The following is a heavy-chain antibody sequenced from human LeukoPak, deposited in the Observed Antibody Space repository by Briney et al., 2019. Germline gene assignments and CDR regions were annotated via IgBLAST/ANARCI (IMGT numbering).Heavy chain of an antibody. CDR3: AKDYGGYAFDY. J-gene: IGHJ4*02. V-gene: IGHV3-30*02. Sequence: GGSLRLSCAASGFSFSGYVMHWVRQAPGKGLEWVAFIRGDGTQQYYADSVEGRFIISRDNSKNTVYLQMNSLRAEDTAVYYCAKDYGGYAFDYWGQGTLVTVSS. CDR1: GFSFSGYV. CDR2: IRGDGTQQ. D-gene: IGHD4-17*01.